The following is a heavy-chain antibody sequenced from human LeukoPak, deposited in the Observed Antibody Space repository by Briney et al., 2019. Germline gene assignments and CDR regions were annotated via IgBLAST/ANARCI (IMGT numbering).Heavy chain of an antibody. V-gene: IGHV3-48*03. Sequence: GGSLRLSCAAAGFTFSSYEMNWVRQGPGKGLEWVSYISSSGTTKYYADSVKGRFTLSRDNAKKSLSLQMNSLRAEDTAIHYCARSNRDAFDMWGQGTVVTVSS. CDR2: ISSSGTTK. CDR1: GFTFSSYE. J-gene: IGHJ3*02. CDR3: ARSNRDAFDM. D-gene: IGHD2/OR15-2a*01.